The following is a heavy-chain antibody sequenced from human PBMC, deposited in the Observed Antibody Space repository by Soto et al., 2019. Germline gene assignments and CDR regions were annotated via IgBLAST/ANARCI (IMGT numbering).Heavy chain of an antibody. D-gene: IGHD1-26*01. CDR1: GFTFSSYG. CDR2: IWYDGSNK. J-gene: IGHJ6*02. V-gene: IGHV3-33*01. CDR3: ARDLPLIVPHTQGYGMDV. Sequence: PGGSLRLSCAASGFTFSSYGMHWVRQAPGKGLEWVAVIWYDGSNKYYADSVKGRFTISRDNSKNTLYLQMNSLRAEDTAVYYCARDLPLIVPHTQGYGMDVWGQGTTVTVSS.